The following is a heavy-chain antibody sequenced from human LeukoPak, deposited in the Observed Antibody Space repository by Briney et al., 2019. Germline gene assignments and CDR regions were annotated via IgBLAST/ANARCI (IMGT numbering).Heavy chain of an antibody. CDR2: ISSSSSYI. CDR3: ARGQHRVTYSDDSFDI. CDR1: GFTFSSYS. D-gene: IGHD3-22*01. Sequence: GGSLRLSCAASGFTFSSYSMNWVRQAPGKGLEWVSSISSSSSYIYYADSVKGRFTISRDNAKNSLYLQMNSLRAEDMAVYYCARGQHRVTYSDDSFDIWGQGTMVTVSS. V-gene: IGHV3-21*01. J-gene: IGHJ3*02.